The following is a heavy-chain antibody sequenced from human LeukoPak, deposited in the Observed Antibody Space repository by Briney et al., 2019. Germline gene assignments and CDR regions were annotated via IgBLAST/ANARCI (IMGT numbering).Heavy chain of an antibody. CDR2: ISWNSGSI. CDR3: ARGAYSGYDFDF. Sequence: PGGSLRLSCAASGFTFDDYAMHWVRQAPGKGLEWVSGISWNSGSIGYADSVKGRFTISRDNAKNSLYLQMNSLRAEDTAVYYCARGAYSGYDFDFWGQGTLVTVSS. V-gene: IGHV3-9*01. CDR1: GFTFDDYA. D-gene: IGHD5-12*01. J-gene: IGHJ4*02.